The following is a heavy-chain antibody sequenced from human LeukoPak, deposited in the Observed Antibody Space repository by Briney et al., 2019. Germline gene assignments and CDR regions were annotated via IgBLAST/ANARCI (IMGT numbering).Heavy chain of an antibody. V-gene: IGHV3-53*01. Sequence: GGSLRLSCAASGFTVSSNYMSWVRQAPGKGLEWVSVIYSGGSTYYADSVKGRFTISRDNSKNTLYLQMNSLRAEDTAVYYCARDRDGYNSFDYWGQGTLVTVSS. D-gene: IGHD5-24*01. J-gene: IGHJ4*02. CDR3: ARDRDGYNSFDY. CDR1: GFTVSSNY. CDR2: IYSGGST.